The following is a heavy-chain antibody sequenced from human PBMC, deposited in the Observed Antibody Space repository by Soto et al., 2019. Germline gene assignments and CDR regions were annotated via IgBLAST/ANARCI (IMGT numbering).Heavy chain of an antibody. Sequence: PGGSLRLSCAASGFTFSSYAMSWVRQAPGKGLEWVSAISGSGGSTYYADSVKGRFTISRDNSKNTLYLQMNSLRAEDTAVYYCAKVPNYYDSSGYLGYWGQGTLVTVSS. J-gene: IGHJ4*02. CDR1: GFTFSSYA. CDR3: AKVPNYYDSSGYLGY. V-gene: IGHV3-23*01. CDR2: ISGSGGST. D-gene: IGHD3-22*01.